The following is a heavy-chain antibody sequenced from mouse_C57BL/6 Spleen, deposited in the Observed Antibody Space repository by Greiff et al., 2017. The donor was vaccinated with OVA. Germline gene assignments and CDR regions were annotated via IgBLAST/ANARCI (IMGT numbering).Heavy chain of an antibody. Sequence: QVQLQQPGAELVKPGASVKVSCKASGYTFTSYWMHWVKQSPGQGLEWIGRIHPTDSDTNYNHKFKGKATLTADKSSSTAYMQISSLRSEDSGVYYCASYSNCDYYAMDYWGQGTSVTVSS. V-gene: IGHV1-74*01. D-gene: IGHD2-5*01. J-gene: IGHJ4*01. CDR3: ASYSNCDYYAMDY. CDR1: GYTFTSYW. CDR2: IHPTDSDT.